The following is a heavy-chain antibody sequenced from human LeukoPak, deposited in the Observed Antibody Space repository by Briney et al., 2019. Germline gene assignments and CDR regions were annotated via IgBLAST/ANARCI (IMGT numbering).Heavy chain of an antibody. CDR2: IKQDGSEK. V-gene: IGHV3-7*01. CDR1: GFTFSSYW. J-gene: IGHJ3*02. CDR3: ARDMTWWPPQDAFDI. Sequence: GGSLRLSCAASGFTFSSYWMNWFRQAPGKGLEWVANIKQDGSEKYYVDSVKGRFTISRDNAKNSLYLQMNSLRAEDTAVYYCARDMTWWPPQDAFDIWGQGTMVTVSS. D-gene: IGHD2-15*01.